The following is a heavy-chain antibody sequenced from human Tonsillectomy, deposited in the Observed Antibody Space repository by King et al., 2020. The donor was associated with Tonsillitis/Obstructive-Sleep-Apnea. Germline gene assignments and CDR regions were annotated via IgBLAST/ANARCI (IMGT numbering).Heavy chain of an antibody. CDR3: TRPGGDCTNGVCYTRFGLHY. Sequence: VQLVESGGGLVQPGGSLKLSCAASGFTFSGSAMHWVRQASGKGLEWVGRIRSKANSYATAYAASVKGRFTISRDDSKNTAYLQMNSLKTEDTAVYYCTRPGGDCTNGVCYTRFGLHYWGQGTLVTVSS. CDR2: IRSKANSYAT. D-gene: IGHD2-8*01. J-gene: IGHJ4*02. V-gene: IGHV3-73*02. CDR1: GFTFSGSA.